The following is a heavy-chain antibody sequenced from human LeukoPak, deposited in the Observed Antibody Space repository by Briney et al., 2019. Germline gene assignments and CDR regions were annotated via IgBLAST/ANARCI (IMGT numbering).Heavy chain of an antibody. CDR3: ARVSIVLMVYATGKYAFDI. D-gene: IGHD2-8*01. J-gene: IGHJ3*02. V-gene: IGHV1-2*02. Sequence: GASVKVSCKASGYTFTGYYMHWVRQAPGQGLEWMGWINPNSGGTNYAQKLQGRVTMTRDTSISTAYMELSRLRSDDTAVYYCARVSIVLMVYATGKYAFDIWGQGTMVTVSS. CDR2: INPNSGGT. CDR1: GYTFTGYY.